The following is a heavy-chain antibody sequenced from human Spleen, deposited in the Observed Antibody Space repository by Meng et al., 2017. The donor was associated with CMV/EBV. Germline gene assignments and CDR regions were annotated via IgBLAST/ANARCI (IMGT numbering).Heavy chain of an antibody. D-gene: IGHD3-9*01. CDR3: ARTLSAAPYDTSWYYFDY. V-gene: IGHV4-61*02. CDR2: IYTSGSN. CDR1: GGSISSGIYY. J-gene: IGHJ4*02. Sequence: QVTLQESGPGLGNPSKTLSLTVTVSGGSISSGIYYWSWIRQPAGKGLEWIGRIYTSGSNNYNPSLKSRVTISVDTSKNQFSLKLSSVTAADTAVYYCARTLSAAPYDTSWYYFDYWGQGTLVTVSS.